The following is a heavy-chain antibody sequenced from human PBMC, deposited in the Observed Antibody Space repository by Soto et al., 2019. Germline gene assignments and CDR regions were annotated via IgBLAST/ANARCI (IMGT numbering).Heavy chain of an antibody. Sequence: QVQLVESGGGVVQPGRSLRLSCAASGFTFSSYGMHWVRQAPGKGLEWVAVISYDGRNKYYADSVKGRFTISRDNSKNTLYLQMNSLRAEDTAVYYCAKDFRVVGGDHYGYFVPYGVAVWGHGTTVTVSS. CDR3: AKDFRVVGGDHYGYFVPYGVAV. CDR1: GFTFSSYG. D-gene: IGHD5-18*01. V-gene: IGHV3-30*18. CDR2: ISYDGRNK. J-gene: IGHJ6*02.